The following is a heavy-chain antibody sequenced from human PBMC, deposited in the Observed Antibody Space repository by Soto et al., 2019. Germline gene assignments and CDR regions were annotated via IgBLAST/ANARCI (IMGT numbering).Heavy chain of an antibody. V-gene: IGHV4-30-2*01. CDR3: ARAGDSSGPVALGY. CDR1: GGSISSGGSS. D-gene: IGHD6-19*01. J-gene: IGHJ4*02. CDR2: IYHSGST. Sequence: QLQLQESGSGLVKPLQTLSLTCAVSGGSISSGGSSWSWIRQPPGKGLEWIGYIYHSGSTYYNPSLKSRVTISVDRSKNQFSLKLSSVTAADTAVYYCARAGDSSGPVALGYWGQGTLVTVSS.